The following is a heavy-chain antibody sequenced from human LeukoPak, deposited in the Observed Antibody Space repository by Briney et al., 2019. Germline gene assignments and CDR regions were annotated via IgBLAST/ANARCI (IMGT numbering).Heavy chain of an antibody. CDR1: GLIVSSNY. D-gene: IGHD5-12*01. CDR2: IYGDGST. J-gene: IGHJ3*02. Sequence: PGGSLRLSCAASGLIVSSNYMSWVRQAPGRGLEGVSIIYGDGSTYYADSVKGRFTISRENSKNTLYLQMNSLRVEDTAVYYCARVIVATNTFDAFDIWGQGTMVPVSS. V-gene: IGHV3-53*01. CDR3: ARVIVATNTFDAFDI.